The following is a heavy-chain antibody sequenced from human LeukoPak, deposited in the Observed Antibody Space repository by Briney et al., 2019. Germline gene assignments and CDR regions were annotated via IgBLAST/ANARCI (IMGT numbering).Heavy chain of an antibody. D-gene: IGHD3-10*01. Sequence: SETLSLTCTVSGGSISSYYWSWIRQPPGKGLEWIGYIYYSGSTNYNPSLKSRVTISVDTSKNQLSLKLSSVTAADTAVYYCARQDYYGSGPFDYWGQGTLVTVSS. J-gene: IGHJ4*02. CDR3: ARQDYYGSGPFDY. CDR1: GGSISSYY. CDR2: IYYSGST. V-gene: IGHV4-59*01.